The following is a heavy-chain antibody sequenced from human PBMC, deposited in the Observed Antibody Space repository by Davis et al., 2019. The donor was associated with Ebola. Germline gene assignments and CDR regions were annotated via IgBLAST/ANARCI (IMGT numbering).Heavy chain of an antibody. Sequence: PSETLSLTCTVSGGSISSGDYYWSWIRQPPGKGLEWIGYIYYSGSTYYNPSLKSRVTISVDTSKNQFSLKLSSVTAADTAVYYCARGFSYYWGAFDIWGQGTMVTVSS. D-gene: IGHD3-22*01. V-gene: IGHV4-30-4*08. J-gene: IGHJ3*02. CDR3: ARGFSYYWGAFDI. CDR2: IYYSGST. CDR1: GGSISSGDYY.